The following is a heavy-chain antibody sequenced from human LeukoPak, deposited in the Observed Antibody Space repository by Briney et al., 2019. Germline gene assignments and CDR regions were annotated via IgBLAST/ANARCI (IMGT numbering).Heavy chain of an antibody. J-gene: IGHJ2*01. CDR1: GFSFSSYA. CDR3: AKGALGAAYWYFDV. D-gene: IGHD1-26*01. Sequence: GGSLRLSCAASGFSFSSYAMSWVRQAPGKGLEWVSASTGGSTYYPDSVKGRFTVSRDNSKNTLYLQVNSLRAEDTAVYYCAKGALGAAYWYFDVWGRGTLVSVSS. V-gene: IGHV3-23*01. CDR2: STGGST.